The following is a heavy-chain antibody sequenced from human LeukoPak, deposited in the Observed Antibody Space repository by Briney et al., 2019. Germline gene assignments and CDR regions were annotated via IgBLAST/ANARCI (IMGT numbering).Heavy chain of an antibody. J-gene: IGHJ4*02. CDR3: AREDSSGYRGYFDY. V-gene: IGHV1-2*02. CDR1: GYTFTGYY. CDR2: INLNSGGT. Sequence: ASVKVSCKASGYTFTGYYMHWVRQAPGQGLEWMGWINLNSGGTNYAQKFQGRVTMTRDTSIITAYMELSRLRSDDTAVYYCAREDSSGYRGYFDYWGQGTLVTVSS. D-gene: IGHD3-22*01.